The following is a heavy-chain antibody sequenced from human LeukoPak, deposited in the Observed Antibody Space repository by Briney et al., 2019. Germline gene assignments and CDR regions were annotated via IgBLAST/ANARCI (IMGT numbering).Heavy chain of an antibody. D-gene: IGHD2-15*01. CDR1: GGSISSSSYS. Sequence: KPSETLSLTCTVSGGSISSSSYSWGWVRQPPGKGLEWIGSIYYSGSTYSTPSLKSRVTISVHTSKNQFSLKLSSVTAADTAVYYCARHYSSPPGWFDPWGQGTLVTVSS. CDR3: ARHYSSPPGWFDP. CDR2: IYYSGST. J-gene: IGHJ5*02. V-gene: IGHV4-39*01.